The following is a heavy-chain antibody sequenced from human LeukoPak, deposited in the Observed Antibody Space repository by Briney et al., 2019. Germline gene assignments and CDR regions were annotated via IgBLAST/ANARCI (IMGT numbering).Heavy chain of an antibody. J-gene: IGHJ6*03. CDR3: ARALSIVVVPAAIPNYYYYYMDV. Sequence: SVKVSCKASGGTFSSYAISWVRQAPGQGLEWMGGIIPIFRTANYAQKFQGRVTITTDESTSTAYMELSSLRSEDTAVYYCARALSIVVVPAAIPNYYYYYMDVWGKGTTVTVSS. CDR1: GGTFSSYA. CDR2: IIPIFRTA. V-gene: IGHV1-69*05. D-gene: IGHD2-2*02.